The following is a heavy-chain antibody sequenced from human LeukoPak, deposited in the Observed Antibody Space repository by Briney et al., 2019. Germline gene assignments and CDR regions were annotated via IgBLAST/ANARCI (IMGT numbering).Heavy chain of an antibody. J-gene: IGHJ4*02. CDR1: GFTFSSYW. Sequence: GGSLRLSCAASGFTFSSYWMHWVRQAPGKGLVWVSRINSDGSSTSYADSAKGRFTISRDNAKNTLYLQMNSLRAEDTAVYYWARGGSYDSSGSDYWGQGTLVTVSS. CDR2: INSDGSST. V-gene: IGHV3-74*01. D-gene: IGHD3-22*01. CDR3: ARGGSYDSSGSDY.